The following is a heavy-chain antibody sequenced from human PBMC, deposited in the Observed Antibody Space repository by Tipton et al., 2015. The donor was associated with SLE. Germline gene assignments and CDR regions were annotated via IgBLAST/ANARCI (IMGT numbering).Heavy chain of an antibody. CDR1: GGSISSSSYY. CDR3: ARGPGSPRPFDY. D-gene: IGHD6-13*01. CDR2: INHSGST. Sequence: TLSLTCTVSGGSISSSSYYWGWIRQPPGKGLEWIGEINHSGSTNYNPSLKSRVTISVDTSKNQFSLKLSSVTAADTAVYYCARGPGSPRPFDYWGQGTPATVSS. J-gene: IGHJ4*02. V-gene: IGHV4-39*07.